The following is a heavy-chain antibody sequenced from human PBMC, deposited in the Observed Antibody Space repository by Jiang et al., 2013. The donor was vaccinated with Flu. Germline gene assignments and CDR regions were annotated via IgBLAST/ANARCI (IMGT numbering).Heavy chain of an antibody. Sequence: SGAEVKQPGASVKVSCKASGDTFDRYHVHWVRQAPGQRPEWMGYINVAIGNTKYSQNFQGRLTLTRDTSATTAYMDLSSLRPDDTAVYYCARDRGGYDYYGAWGQGTLVTVSS. J-gene: IGHJ5*02. V-gene: IGHV1-3*01. D-gene: IGHD5-12*01. CDR1: GDTFDRYH. CDR2: INVAIGNT. CDR3: ARDRGGYDYYGA.